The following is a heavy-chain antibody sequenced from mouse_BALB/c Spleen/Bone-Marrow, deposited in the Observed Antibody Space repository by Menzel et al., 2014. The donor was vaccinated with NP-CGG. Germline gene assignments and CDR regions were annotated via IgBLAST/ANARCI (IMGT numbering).Heavy chain of an antibody. CDR3: VRGNYGNYVDYFDF. CDR1: GFTFSNYG. J-gene: IGHJ2*01. V-gene: IGHV5-6-3*01. Sequence: DVHLVESGGGLVQPGGSLKLSCAASGFTFSNYGMSWVRQTPDKRLELVATINSDGGSTYYPDSVKGRFTIYGDTAKNTLYLQMSSLKSEETAMYYCVRGNYGNYVDYFDFWGQGTTLTVSS. CDR2: INSDGGST. D-gene: IGHD2-1*01.